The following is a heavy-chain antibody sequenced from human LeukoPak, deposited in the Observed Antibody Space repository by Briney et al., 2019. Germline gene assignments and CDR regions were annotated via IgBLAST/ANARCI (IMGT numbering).Heavy chain of an antibody. V-gene: IGHV4-38-2*02. D-gene: IGHD3-10*01. J-gene: IGHJ4*02. CDR2: IEYRGLT. CDR3: ARGGFGERWSYYFDY. CDR1: GYSISSGFS. Sequence: SETLSLTCNVSGYSISSGFSWGWIRQPPGKGLEWIGTIEYRGLTYYNLSLKSRLTISIDTSKNHFSLRLTSVTAADTAVYCCARGGFGERWSYYFDYWGQGTLATVSS.